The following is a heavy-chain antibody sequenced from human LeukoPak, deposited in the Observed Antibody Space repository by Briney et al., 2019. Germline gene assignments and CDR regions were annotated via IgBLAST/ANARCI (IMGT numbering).Heavy chain of an antibody. J-gene: IGHJ4*02. Sequence: PGGSLRLSCAASGFTFSSYAMSWVRQAPGKGLEWVSAISGSGGSTYYADSVKGRFTISRDNSKNTLYLQMNSLRAEDTAVYYCAXHFSFXAAXPGDYWGQGTLVTVSS. D-gene: IGHD6-13*01. CDR3: AXHFSFXAAXPGDY. CDR1: GFTFSSYA. V-gene: IGHV3-23*01. CDR2: ISGSGGST.